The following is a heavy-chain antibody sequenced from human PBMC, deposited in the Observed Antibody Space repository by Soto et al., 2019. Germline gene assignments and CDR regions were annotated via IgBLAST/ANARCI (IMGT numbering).Heavy chain of an antibody. D-gene: IGHD3-10*01. CDR3: ERGVGITMVGGGWGDYSYYGIDV. Sequence: QVQLVQSGAEVKKPGSSVKVSCKASGGTFSSYAISWVRQAPGQGLEWMGGIIPIFGTANYAQKFQGRVTITAVEPTITANMELRRLRSQDTPVYYCERGVGITMVGGGWGDYSYYGIDVWGQEHTVTVSS. CDR2: IIPIFGTA. J-gene: IGHJ6*02. V-gene: IGHV1-69*01. CDR1: GGTFSSYA.